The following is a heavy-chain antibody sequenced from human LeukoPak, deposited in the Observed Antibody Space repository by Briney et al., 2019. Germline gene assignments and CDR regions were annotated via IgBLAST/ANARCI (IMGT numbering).Heavy chain of an antibody. D-gene: IGHD3-22*01. CDR1: GGSISTNYYY. J-gene: IGHJ4*02. CDR3: ARHRGHYDSSCHYADY. V-gene: IGHV4-39*01. CDR2: IYYSGST. Sequence: PSETLSLTCTVSGGSISTNYYYWGWIRQPPGKGLEWIGTIYYSGSTYYNPSLKSRVTISVDTSKNQFSLRLTSVTAADTAVYYCARHRGHYDSSCHYADYWGQGTLLTVSS.